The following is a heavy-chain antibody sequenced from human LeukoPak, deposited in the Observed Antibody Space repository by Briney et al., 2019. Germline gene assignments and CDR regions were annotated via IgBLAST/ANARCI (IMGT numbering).Heavy chain of an antibody. CDR1: GGSFSGYY. CDR3: ARVHSSSWYGAFFDY. D-gene: IGHD6-13*01. V-gene: IGHV4-34*01. Sequence: SETLSLTCAVYGGSFSGYYWSWIRQPPGKGLEWIGEINHSGSTNYNPSLKSRVTISVDTSKNQFSLKLSSVTAADTAVYYCARVHSSSWYGAFFDYWGQGTLVTVPS. CDR2: INHSGST. J-gene: IGHJ4*02.